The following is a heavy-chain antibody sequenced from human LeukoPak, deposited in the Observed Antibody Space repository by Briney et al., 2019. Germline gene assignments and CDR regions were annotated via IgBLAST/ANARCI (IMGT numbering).Heavy chain of an antibody. D-gene: IGHD1-1*01. Sequence: GGFLRLSCVVSGLNLRNNYMSWVRQAPGKGLEGVSIIQSDGTTIYADFVKGRFTISRDTSKNRLYLEMDSLRAEDTAIYYCTKVATTPVWAPDLWGQGTLVTVSS. J-gene: IGHJ4*02. CDR3: TKVATTPVWAPDL. CDR2: IQSDGTT. V-gene: IGHV3-53*01. CDR1: GLNLRNNY.